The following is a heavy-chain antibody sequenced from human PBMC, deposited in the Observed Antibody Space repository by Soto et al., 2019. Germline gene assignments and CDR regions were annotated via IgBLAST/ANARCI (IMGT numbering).Heavy chain of an antibody. CDR2: IIAIGDST. CDR3: ATVGPYSPRWDF. D-gene: IGHD2-15*01. Sequence: EVQGLESGGGLVQPGGSLRLSCVFSEFAFSTFGMSWVRQAPGKGLESVSSIIAIGDSTYHADSVKGRFSISRDNSRNSLYLQMNNLRAEDTAVYYCATVGPYSPRWDFWGQGTVVSVSS. V-gene: IGHV3-23*01. J-gene: IGHJ3*01. CDR1: EFAFSTFG.